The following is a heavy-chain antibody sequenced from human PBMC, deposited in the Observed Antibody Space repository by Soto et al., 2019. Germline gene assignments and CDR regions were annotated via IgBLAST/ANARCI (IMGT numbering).Heavy chain of an antibody. Sequence: QITLRESGPTLVQPTQTLTLTCTLSGVSLTTSGVGVGWIRQPPGKALEWLALIYWDDDKRFSPSLKSRLAXHXXXSXXQVVMTMTDMAPVDTAIYYCAPRQRTVVVGAPFDLWGQGSQVTVSS. V-gene: IGHV2-5*02. CDR3: APRQRTVVVGAPFDL. J-gene: IGHJ4*02. CDR2: IYWDDDK. CDR1: GVSLTTSGVG. D-gene: IGHD2-15*01.